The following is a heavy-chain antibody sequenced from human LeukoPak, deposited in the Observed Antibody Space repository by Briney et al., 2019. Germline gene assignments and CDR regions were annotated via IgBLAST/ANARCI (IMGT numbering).Heavy chain of an antibody. CDR2: FDPEDGET. V-gene: IGHV1-24*01. CDR3: ASETPFGVVSMDV. D-gene: IGHD3-3*01. Sequence: ASVKVSCKVSGYTLTELSMHWVRQAPGKGLEWMGGFDPEDGETIYAQKFQGRVTMTRDTSISTAYMELSRLRSDDTAVYYCASETPFGVVSMDVWGKGTTVTVSS. J-gene: IGHJ6*03. CDR1: GYTLTELS.